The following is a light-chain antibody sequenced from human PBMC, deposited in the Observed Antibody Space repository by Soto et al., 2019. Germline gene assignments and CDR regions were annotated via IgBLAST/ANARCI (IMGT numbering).Light chain of an antibody. CDR2: GAP. CDR3: QQYGDSLSIT. CDR1: ETVTSTH. J-gene: IGKJ5*01. Sequence: EIVLTQSPGTLSLSAGERATLSCRASETVTSTHLAWYQQKPGQPPRLLIYGAPSRATGIPDRFTGSGSGTDFTLTITRVEPEDFAVYYCQQYGDSLSITFGQGTRLEI. V-gene: IGKV3-20*01.